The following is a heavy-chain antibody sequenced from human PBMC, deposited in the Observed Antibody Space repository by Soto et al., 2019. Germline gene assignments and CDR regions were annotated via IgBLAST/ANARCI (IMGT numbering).Heavy chain of an antibody. J-gene: IGHJ6*02. CDR2: ISYDGSNK. CDR1: GFTFSSYG. Sequence: QVQLVESGGGVVQPGRSLRLSCAASGFTFSSYGMHWVRQAPGKGLEWVAVISYDGSNKYYADSVKGRFTISRDNSKNTLYLQMNSLRAEDTAVYYCAKDRGPVYYDFWSGSYYYYGMDVWGQGTTVTVSS. D-gene: IGHD3-3*01. CDR3: AKDRGPVYYDFWSGSYYYYGMDV. V-gene: IGHV3-30*18.